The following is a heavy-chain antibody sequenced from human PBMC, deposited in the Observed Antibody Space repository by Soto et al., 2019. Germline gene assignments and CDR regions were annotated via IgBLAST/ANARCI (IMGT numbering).Heavy chain of an antibody. V-gene: IGHV4-39*01. J-gene: IGHJ4*02. CDR3: PRHEGGAAADRPLDY. CDR2: IYYSGST. Sequence: SEILSLTCSVSGASIRSTSYYWGWIRQPPGKGLEWIGSIYYSGSTHYSPSLKSRIIMSIDTSTNQFSLKLTSVTAADTAVYYCPRHEGGAAADRPLDYWGQGTLVTVSS. CDR1: GASIRSTSYY. D-gene: IGHD6-13*01.